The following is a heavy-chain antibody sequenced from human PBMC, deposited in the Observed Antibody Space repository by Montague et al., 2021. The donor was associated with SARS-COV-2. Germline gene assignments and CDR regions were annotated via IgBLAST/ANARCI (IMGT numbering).Heavy chain of an antibody. Sequence: ETLSLTCAVYGGSFSGYYWSWIRQPPGKGLEWIGEINHSGSTNYNPSLKSQVTISVNTSKNQSSLKLNAVTAADTAVYYCARVRAVPAAMRIFSLGRSYYGMDVWGQGTTVTVSS. CDR1: GGSFSGYY. D-gene: IGHD2-2*01. CDR2: INHSGST. CDR3: ARVRAVPAAMRIFSLGRSYYGMDV. J-gene: IGHJ6*02. V-gene: IGHV4-34*01.